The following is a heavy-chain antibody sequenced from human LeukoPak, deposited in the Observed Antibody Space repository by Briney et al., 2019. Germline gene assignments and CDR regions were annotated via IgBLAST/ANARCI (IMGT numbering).Heavy chain of an antibody. D-gene: IGHD3-16*01. CDR3: AGRRVLDASFDY. Sequence: PGRSLRLSCVASGFTVSGNYMSWVRQAPGKGLEWVSVIYSSDNTYYIDSVKGRLTISRDNSKNTLYLQMNSLRAEDTAVYYCAGRRVLDASFDYWGQGTLVTVSS. CDR2: IYSSDNT. CDR1: GFTVSGNY. V-gene: IGHV3-66*02. J-gene: IGHJ4*02.